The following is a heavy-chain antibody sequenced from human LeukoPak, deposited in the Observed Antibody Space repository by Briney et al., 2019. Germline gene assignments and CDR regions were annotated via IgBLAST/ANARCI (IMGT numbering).Heavy chain of an antibody. J-gene: IGHJ5*02. CDR2: IYYSGST. V-gene: IGHV4-31*03. CDR1: GGSISSGDYY. CDR3: ARAGGYSSSSGWFDP. Sequence: SETLSLTCTVSGGSISSGDYYWSWIRQHPGKGLEWIGYIYYSGSTYYNPSLKSRVTISVDTSKNQFSLKLSSVTAADTAVYYCARAGGYSSSSGWFDPWGQGTLVTVSS. D-gene: IGHD6-6*01.